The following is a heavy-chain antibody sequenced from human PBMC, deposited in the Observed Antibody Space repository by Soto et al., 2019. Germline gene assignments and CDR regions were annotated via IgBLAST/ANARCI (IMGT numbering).Heavy chain of an antibody. J-gene: IGHJ5*02. D-gene: IGHD3-10*01. V-gene: IGHV1-3*04. CDR1: GYSFASSA. CDR3: AKDRKGGGFDH. Sequence: GVSVKVSHKASGYSFASSAMHWLRQAPGQRLECMGWINTGNGDTEYSQNIQGRVNFTRDTSANITPMAASSLRSEYRAFFHCAKDRKGGGFDHWGQGTLVTVSS. CDR2: INTGNGDT.